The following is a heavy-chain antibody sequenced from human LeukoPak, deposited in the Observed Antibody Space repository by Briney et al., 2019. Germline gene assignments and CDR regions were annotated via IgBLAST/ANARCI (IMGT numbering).Heavy chain of an antibody. D-gene: IGHD1-26*01. V-gene: IGHV3-11*04. J-gene: IGHJ4*02. Sequence: GGSLRLSCAVSGVTFNDYYMSWIRQAPGKGLEWVSYISGSGGGNSIYYADSVKGRFTISRDNAKNSLYLQMNSLRAEDTAVYYCARDAGWELLIDYWGQGTLVTVSS. CDR3: ARDAGWELLIDY. CDR1: GVTFNDYY. CDR2: ISGSGGGNSI.